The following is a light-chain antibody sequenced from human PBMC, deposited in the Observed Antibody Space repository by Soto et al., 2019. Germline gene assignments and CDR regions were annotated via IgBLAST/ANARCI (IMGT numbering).Light chain of an antibody. Sequence: DIQMTQSPSSLSASVGDRVTITCRASQSISSYLNWYQQKPGKAPKLLIYAASSLQSGVPSRFXXXXXXXXXXXXXXSLQPEDFATYYCQQSYSTSFTFGPGTKVDIK. CDR1: QSISSY. J-gene: IGKJ3*01. CDR2: AAS. V-gene: IGKV1-39*01. CDR3: QQSYSTSFT.